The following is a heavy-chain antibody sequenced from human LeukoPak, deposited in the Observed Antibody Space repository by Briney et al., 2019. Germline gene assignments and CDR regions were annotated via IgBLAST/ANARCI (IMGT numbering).Heavy chain of an antibody. V-gene: IGHV1-2*02. CDR1: GYTFTGYY. D-gene: IGHD4-23*01. Sequence: GESLKISCKGSGYTFTGYYMHWVRQAPGQGLEWMGWINPNSGGTNYAQKFQGRVTMTRDTSISTAYMELSRLRSDDTAVYYCARARQLLPDYWGQGTLVTVSS. CDR3: ARARQLLPDY. CDR2: INPNSGGT. J-gene: IGHJ4*02.